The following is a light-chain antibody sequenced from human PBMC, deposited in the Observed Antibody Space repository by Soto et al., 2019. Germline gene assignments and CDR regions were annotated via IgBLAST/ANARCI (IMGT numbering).Light chain of an antibody. V-gene: IGLV1-44*01. CDR2: SNN. Sequence: QSVLTQPPSASGTPGQRVTISCSGSSSNIGSNTVNWYQQLPGTASKLLIYSNNQRPSGVPDRFSGSKSGTSASRAISGLQSEDETDYYCAAWDDSLNGVIFGGVTKLTVL. CDR1: SSNIGSNT. J-gene: IGLJ2*01. CDR3: AAWDDSLNGVI.